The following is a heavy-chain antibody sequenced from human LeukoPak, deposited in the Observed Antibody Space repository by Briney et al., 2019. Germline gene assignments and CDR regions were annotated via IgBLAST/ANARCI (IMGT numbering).Heavy chain of an antibody. J-gene: IGHJ3*01. Sequence: ASVKVSCKASGYTFTDYGIHRVRQAPGQGLEWISWGSTFNGHRLYGQRFQGRVTMTTDPSTTTVYMELTSLTSDDTALYYCARDAVGARAFDFWGQGTMVIVSS. CDR2: GSTFNGHR. CDR3: ARDAVGARAFDF. D-gene: IGHD1-26*01. CDR1: GYTFTDYG. V-gene: IGHV1-18*01.